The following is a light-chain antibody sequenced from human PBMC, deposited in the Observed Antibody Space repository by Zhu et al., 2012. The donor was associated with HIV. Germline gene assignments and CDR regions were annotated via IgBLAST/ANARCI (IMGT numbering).Light chain of an antibody. J-gene: IGKJ4*01. Sequence: DIRLTQSPSFLSASVGDRVTITCRASQDITNYLAWYQQKPGKAPKLLIHAASTLQIGVPSRFRASGSGAEFTLTITSLQPEDFAIYYCQQLNSFPLTFGGGTKVEIK. V-gene: IGKV1-9*01. CDR3: QQLNSFPLT. CDR2: AAS. CDR1: QDITNY.